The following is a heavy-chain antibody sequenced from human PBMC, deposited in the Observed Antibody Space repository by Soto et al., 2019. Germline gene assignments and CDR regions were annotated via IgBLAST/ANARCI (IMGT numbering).Heavy chain of an antibody. D-gene: IGHD2-15*01. CDR3: ARVRGGGSEYFFDY. CDR1: GYTFTRYN. CDR2: INPSGVTT. Sequence: ASVKVSCKASGYTFTRYNVHWVRQAPGQGLEWMAIINPSGVTTYHVQKFEGRVTVTTDTSTSTVYMELSSLRSDDTAVYYCARVRGGGSEYFFDYWGQGTLVTVSS. V-gene: IGHV1-46*01. J-gene: IGHJ4*02.